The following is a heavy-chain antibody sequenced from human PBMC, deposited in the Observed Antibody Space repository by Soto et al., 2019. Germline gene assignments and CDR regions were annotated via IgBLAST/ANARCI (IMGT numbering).Heavy chain of an antibody. CDR2: ISAYNGNT. D-gene: IGHD1-26*01. J-gene: IGHJ4*02. V-gene: IGHV1-18*01. Sequence: QVQLVQSGAEVKKPGASGTVSCKASGYTFPSYGITWVRQAPGQGLEWMGWISAYNGNTNYAHKLQGRVTLTTDTSTNTAYMELRSLRSDDTAVYYCARSGVWEPRDYWGQGTLVTVSS. CDR3: ARSGVWEPRDY. CDR1: GYTFPSYG.